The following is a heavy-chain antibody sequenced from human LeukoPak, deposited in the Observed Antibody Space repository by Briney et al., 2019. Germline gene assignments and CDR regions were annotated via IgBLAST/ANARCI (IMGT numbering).Heavy chain of an antibody. V-gene: IGHV3-9*01. D-gene: IGHD6-19*01. CDR2: ISWNSGSI. Sequence: GGSLRLSCAASGFTFDDYAMHWVRQAPGKGLEWVSGISWNSGSIGYADSVKGRFTISRDNAKNSLYLQMSSLRAEDTALYYCAKGTPYSSGWSIPYFDYWGQGTLVTVSS. CDR3: AKGTPYSSGWSIPYFDY. CDR1: GFTFDDYA. J-gene: IGHJ4*02.